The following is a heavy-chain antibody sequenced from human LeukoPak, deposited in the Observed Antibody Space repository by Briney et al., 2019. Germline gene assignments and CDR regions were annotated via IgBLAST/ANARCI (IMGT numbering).Heavy chain of an antibody. Sequence: PGGSLRLSCAASGFTFSDYYMSWIRQAPGKGLECVSYISSSGSTIYYADSVKGRFTISRDNAKNSLYLQMNSLRAEDTAVYYCARVWELWTVFDYWGQGTLVTVSS. V-gene: IGHV3-11*01. J-gene: IGHJ4*02. CDR1: GFTFSDYY. CDR3: ARVWELWTVFDY. D-gene: IGHD1-26*01. CDR2: ISSSGSTI.